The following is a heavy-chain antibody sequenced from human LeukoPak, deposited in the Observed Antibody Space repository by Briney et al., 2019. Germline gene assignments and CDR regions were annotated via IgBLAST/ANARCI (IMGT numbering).Heavy chain of an antibody. J-gene: IGHJ4*02. Sequence: ASVKVSCKASGYTFTSYYMHWVRQAPGQGLEWMGIINPYGGSTSYAQKFQGRVTMTTDTSASTAYMELRSLRSDDTAVYYCASSRGSGSYYNGRTRYYFDYWGQGTLVTVSS. CDR2: INPYGGST. D-gene: IGHD3-10*01. CDR3: ASSRGSGSYYNGRTRYYFDY. V-gene: IGHV1-46*01. CDR1: GYTFTSYY.